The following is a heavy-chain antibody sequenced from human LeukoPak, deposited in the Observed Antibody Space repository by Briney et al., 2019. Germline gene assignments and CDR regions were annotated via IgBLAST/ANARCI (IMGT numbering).Heavy chain of an antibody. CDR2: INAGNGNT. CDR3: ARDRMTSKSSGYPRGMVY. CDR1: GYTFTSYA. D-gene: IGHD3-22*01. J-gene: IGHJ4*02. Sequence: ASVKVSCKASGYTFTSYAMHWVRQAPGQRLEWMGWINAGNGNTKYSQKFQGRVTITRDTSASTAYMELSSLRSEDTAVYYCARDRMTSKSSGYPRGMVYWGQGTLVTVSS. V-gene: IGHV1-3*01.